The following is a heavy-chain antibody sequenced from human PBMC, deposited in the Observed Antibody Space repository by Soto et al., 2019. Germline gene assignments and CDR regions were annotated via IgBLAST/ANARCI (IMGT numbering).Heavy chain of an antibody. Sequence: QVQLQQWGAGLLKPSETLSLTCAVYGGSFSGYYWSWIRQPPGKGLEWIGEINHSGSTNYNPSLKSRVTISVDTSKSQFSLKLSSVTAADTAVYYCEQAGGGVTESFDIWGQGTMVTVSS. D-gene: IGHD2-21*02. CDR3: EQAGGGVTESFDI. CDR1: GGSFSGYY. J-gene: IGHJ3*02. V-gene: IGHV4-34*01. CDR2: INHSGST.